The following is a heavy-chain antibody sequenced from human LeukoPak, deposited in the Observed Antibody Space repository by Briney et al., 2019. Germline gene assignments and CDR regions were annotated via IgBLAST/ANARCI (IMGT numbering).Heavy chain of an antibody. CDR1: GGSISNYY. D-gene: IGHD3-3*01. V-gene: IGHV4-4*07. CDR3: AREIGITIFGFDP. Sequence: SETLSLTCTVSGGSISNYYWSWIRQSAGKGLEWIWRIYSTGSTNYNPSLKSRVTMSVDTSKNQFSLKLNSVTAADTAVYYCAREIGITIFGFDPWGQGTLVTVSS. J-gene: IGHJ5*02. CDR2: IYSTGST.